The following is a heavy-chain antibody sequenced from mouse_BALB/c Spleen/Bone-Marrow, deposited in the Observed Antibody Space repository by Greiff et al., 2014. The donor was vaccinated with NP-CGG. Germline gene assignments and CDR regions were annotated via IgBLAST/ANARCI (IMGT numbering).Heavy chain of an antibody. J-gene: IGHJ4*01. D-gene: IGHD1-1*01. CDR3: ARYGYGSSYYAMDY. CDR2: ISTYSGNT. Sequence: VQLQQSGPELVRPGVSVKISCKGSGYTFTDYAMHWVKQSHAKSLEWIGVISTYSGNTNYNQKFKGKATMTVDKSSSTAYMELARLTSEDSAIYYCARYGYGSSYYAMDYWGQGTSVIVSS. CDR1: GYTFTDYA. V-gene: IGHV1-67*01.